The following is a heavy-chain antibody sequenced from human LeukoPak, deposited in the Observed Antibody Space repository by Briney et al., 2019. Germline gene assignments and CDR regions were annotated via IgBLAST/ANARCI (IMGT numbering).Heavy chain of an antibody. Sequence: TSETLSLTCSVSGASISSYYWSWIRQPPGKGLEWIGYIYYSGSTNYNPSLKSRVTISVDTSKNQFSLKLSSVTAADTAVYYCARRPSYSYNFDYWGQGILVTVSS. CDR1: GASISSYY. V-gene: IGHV4-59*08. CDR2: IYYSGST. J-gene: IGHJ4*02. D-gene: IGHD5-18*01. CDR3: ARRPSYSYNFDY.